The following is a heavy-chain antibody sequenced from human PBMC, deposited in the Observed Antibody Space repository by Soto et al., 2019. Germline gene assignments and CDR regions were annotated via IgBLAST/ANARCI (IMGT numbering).Heavy chain of an antibody. Sequence: GGSLRLSCAASGFIFSSYTMHWVRQAPGKGLEWVGVISYDGSNQYYADSVKGRFTISRDNSRNMLFLQMNSLRPDDTAVYYCARAPSGSYPEFDYWGQGTLVTVSS. J-gene: IGHJ4*02. CDR1: GFIFSSYT. V-gene: IGHV3-30-3*01. CDR3: ARAPSGSYPEFDY. D-gene: IGHD1-26*01. CDR2: ISYDGSNQ.